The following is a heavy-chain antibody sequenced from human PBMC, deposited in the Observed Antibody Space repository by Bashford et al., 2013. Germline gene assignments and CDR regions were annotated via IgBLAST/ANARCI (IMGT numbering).Heavy chain of an antibody. Sequence: WVRQAPGQGLEWMGWINPNPNSGATKYAEMFQGRVTMTTDTSTSTAYMELSRLTSDDTAVYYCARDGVSGGAFDIVGPRGQRVTVSS. J-gene: IGHJ3*02. V-gene: IGHV1-2*02. CDR2: INPNPNSGAT. CDR3: ARDGVSGGAFDI. D-gene: IGHD3-10*01.